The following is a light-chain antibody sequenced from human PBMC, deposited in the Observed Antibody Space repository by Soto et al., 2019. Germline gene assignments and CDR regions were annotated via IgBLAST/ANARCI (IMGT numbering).Light chain of an antibody. CDR1: HSLAYIDGNTY. CDR2: NVS. Sequence: EVVMTQSPLSLPVTLGQPASISCRSIHSLAYIDGNTYLTWFHQRPVQSPRRLIDNVSNRASGVPDRFSGSGSGPDFTLKISRVEAEDVGIYYYMQSTHWTPSTLGQGTKLEIK. V-gene: IGKV2-30*01. CDR3: MQSTHWTPST. J-gene: IGKJ2*01.